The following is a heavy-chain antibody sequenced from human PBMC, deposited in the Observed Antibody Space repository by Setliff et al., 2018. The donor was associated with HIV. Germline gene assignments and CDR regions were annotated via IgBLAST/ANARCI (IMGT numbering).Heavy chain of an antibody. CDR2: IHSSGST. J-gene: IGHJ4*02. Sequence: SETLSLTCTVSGGSISGYHWSWIRQPAVKGLEWIGRIHSSGSTSYNPSLKSRVTMSVDASKNQFSLKVNSVTAADTAVYYCAKDLHPGYFDDWGQGTLVTVTS. CDR3: AKDLHPGYFDD. V-gene: IGHV4-4*07. CDR1: GGSISGYH.